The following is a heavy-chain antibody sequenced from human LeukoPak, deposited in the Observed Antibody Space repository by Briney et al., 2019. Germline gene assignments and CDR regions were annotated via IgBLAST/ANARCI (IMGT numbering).Heavy chain of an antibody. CDR1: GFTVSSNY. CDR2: IYSGGST. D-gene: IGHD6-6*01. CDR3: ARDIVGSSHSGY. J-gene: IGHJ4*02. V-gene: IGHV3-66*01. Sequence: PGGSLRLSCAASGFTVSSNYMSWVRQAPGKGLEWVSVIYSGGSTYYADSVKGRFTISRDNSKNTLYLQMNSLRAEDTAVYYCARDIVGSSHSGYWGQGTLVTVSS.